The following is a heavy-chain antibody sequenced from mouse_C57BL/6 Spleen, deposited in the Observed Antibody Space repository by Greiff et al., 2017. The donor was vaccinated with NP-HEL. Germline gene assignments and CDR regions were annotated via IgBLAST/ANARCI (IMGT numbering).Heavy chain of an antibody. D-gene: IGHD1-1*02. V-gene: IGHV1-82*01. Sequence: VQLQQSGPELVKPGASVKISCKASGYAFSSSWMNWVKQRPGKGLEWIGRIYPGDGDTNYNGKFKGKATLTADKSSSTAYMQLSSLTSEDSAVYFCARNYDFDYWGQGTTLTVSS. CDR1: GYAFSSSW. CDR3: ARNYDFDY. J-gene: IGHJ2*01. CDR2: IYPGDGDT.